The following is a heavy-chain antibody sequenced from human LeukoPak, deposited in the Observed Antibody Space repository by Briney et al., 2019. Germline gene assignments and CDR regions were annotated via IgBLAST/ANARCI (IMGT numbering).Heavy chain of an antibody. CDR2: IYYSGST. CDR1: GGSISSYY. D-gene: IGHD6-13*01. J-gene: IGHJ5*02. V-gene: IGHV4-59*01. Sequence: SETLSLTCTVSGGSISSYYWSWIRQPPGKGLEWIGYIYYSGSTNYNPSLKSRVTISVDTSKNQFSLKLSSVTAADTAVYYCARALRIANWFDPWGQGTLVTVSS. CDR3: ARALRIANWFDP.